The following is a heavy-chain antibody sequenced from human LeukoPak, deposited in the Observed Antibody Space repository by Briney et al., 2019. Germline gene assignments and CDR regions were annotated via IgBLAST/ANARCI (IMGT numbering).Heavy chain of an antibody. CDR1: GYTFTGYY. CDR2: INPNSGGT. Sequence: ASVKVSCKASGYTFTGYYMHWVRQAPGQGLEWMGWINPNSGGTNYAQTVQGRVTMTRDTSISTAYLQLNRLRSDDTAVYYCARDLFSSSWYVIVYYYGMDVWGQGTTVTVSS. CDR3: ARDLFSSSWYVIVYYYGMDV. J-gene: IGHJ6*02. D-gene: IGHD6-13*01. V-gene: IGHV1-2*02.